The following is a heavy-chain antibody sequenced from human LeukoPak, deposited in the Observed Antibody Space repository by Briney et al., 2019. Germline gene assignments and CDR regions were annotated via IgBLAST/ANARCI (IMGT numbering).Heavy chain of an antibody. J-gene: IGHJ3*02. V-gene: IGHV6-1*01. CDR3: ARGPGDRLADAFDI. Sequence: SQTLSLTCAISGDSVSSNSAAWNWIRQSPSGGLEWLGRTYYRSKWYNDYAVSVKSRITINPDTSKNQFSLQLNSVTPEDTAVYYCARGPGDRLADAFDIWGQGTMVTVSS. CDR2: TYYRSKWYN. D-gene: IGHD1-26*01. CDR1: GDSVSSNSAA.